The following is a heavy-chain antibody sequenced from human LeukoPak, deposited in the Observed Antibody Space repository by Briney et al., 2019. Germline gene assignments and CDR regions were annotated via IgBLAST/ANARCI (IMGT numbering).Heavy chain of an antibody. Sequence: GGSLRLSWGASGFNVSSNYMSWVRRAPGKGLEWVSVIYSGGSTYYADSVKGRFTISRHNSKNTLYLQMNSLRPEDTAVYYCASSGYYDSSIFDYWGQGTLVTVSS. J-gene: IGHJ4*02. CDR3: ASSGYYDSSIFDY. V-gene: IGHV3-53*04. CDR2: IYSGGST. CDR1: GFNVSSNY. D-gene: IGHD3-22*01.